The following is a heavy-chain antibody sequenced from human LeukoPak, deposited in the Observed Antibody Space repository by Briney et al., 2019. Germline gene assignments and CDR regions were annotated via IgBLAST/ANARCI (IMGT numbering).Heavy chain of an antibody. CDR2: IRYDGSNK. CDR3: AKDSAVVLPAATDAFDI. J-gene: IGHJ3*02. D-gene: IGHD2-2*01. Sequence: GGSLRLSCAASGFTFSSYGMHWVRQAPGKGLERVAFIRYDGSNKYYADSVKGRFTISRDNSKNTLYLQMNSLRAEDTAVYYCAKDSAVVLPAATDAFDIWGQGTMVTVSS. V-gene: IGHV3-30*02. CDR1: GFTFSSYG.